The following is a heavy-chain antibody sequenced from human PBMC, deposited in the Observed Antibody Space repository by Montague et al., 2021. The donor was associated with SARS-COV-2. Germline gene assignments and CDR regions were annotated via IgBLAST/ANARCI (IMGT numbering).Heavy chain of an antibody. V-gene: IGHV3-74*03. D-gene: IGHD5-12*01. J-gene: IGHJ4*02. CDR2: INSDETSI. CDR3: ALGWLPDF. CDR1: GFTFNTYW. Sequence: SLRLSCAASGFTFNTYWMNWVRQEPGKGLVSISRINSDETSISYADSVKGRFTVFRDNTKNILYLQMTSLRVEDTVVYYCALGWLPDFWGQGTQVTVSS.